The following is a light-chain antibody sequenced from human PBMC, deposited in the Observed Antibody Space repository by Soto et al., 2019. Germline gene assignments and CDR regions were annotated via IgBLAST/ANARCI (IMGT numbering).Light chain of an antibody. CDR3: QQYNNWPPWT. V-gene: IGKV3-15*01. J-gene: IGKJ1*01. Sequence: EIVITQSPATLSVSPGERATLSCMASQSVSNNLAWYQQKPGQAPRLLIYGASTRATGIPARFSGSGSGTEFTLTISSLLSEDFAVYYCQQYNNWPPWTFGQGTQVEIK. CDR2: GAS. CDR1: QSVSNN.